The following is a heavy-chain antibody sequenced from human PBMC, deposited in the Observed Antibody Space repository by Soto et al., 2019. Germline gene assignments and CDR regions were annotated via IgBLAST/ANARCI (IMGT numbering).Heavy chain of an antibody. CDR2: INQDGSEN. J-gene: IGHJ4*02. CDR1: GFTFSSHW. V-gene: IGHV3-7*01. CDR3: ARLYGSGSYRDY. Sequence: GGSLRLSCAASGFTFSSHWMSWVRQAPGKGLEWVANINQDGSENYYVDSVKGRFTISRDNAKNSLYLQMNSLRDEDTAVYYCARLYGSGSYRDYWGQGTLVTVSS. D-gene: IGHD3-10*01.